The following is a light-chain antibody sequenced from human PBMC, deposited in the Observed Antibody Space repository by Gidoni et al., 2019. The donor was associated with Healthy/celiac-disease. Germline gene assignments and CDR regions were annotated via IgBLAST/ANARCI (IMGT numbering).Light chain of an antibody. Sequence: DIQSTQSPSTLSASVGDRVTITCRASQSISSWLAWYQQKPGKAPTLLIYDASSLESGVPSRFSGSGSGTEFTLTISSLQPDDFATYYCQQYNSYSFGQGTKLEIK. V-gene: IGKV1-5*01. J-gene: IGKJ2*01. CDR3: QQYNSYS. CDR1: QSISSW. CDR2: DAS.